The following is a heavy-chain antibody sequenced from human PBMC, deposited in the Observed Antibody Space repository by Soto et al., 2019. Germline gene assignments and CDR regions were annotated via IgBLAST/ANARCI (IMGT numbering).Heavy chain of an antibody. J-gene: IGHJ5*02. CDR3: ARGAIAAAGPQNYNWFDP. Sequence: ASVKVSCKASGYTFTSYAMHWVRQAPGQRLEWMGWINAGNGNTKYSQKFQGRVTITRDTSASTAYMELSSLRSEDTAVYYCARGAIAAAGPQNYNWFDPWGQGTLVTVSS. V-gene: IGHV1-3*01. D-gene: IGHD6-13*01. CDR2: INAGNGNT. CDR1: GYTFTSYA.